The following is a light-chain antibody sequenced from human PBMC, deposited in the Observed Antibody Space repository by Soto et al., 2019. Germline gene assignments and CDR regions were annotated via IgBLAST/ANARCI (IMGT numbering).Light chain of an antibody. Sequence: EIVLTQSPGTLSLSPGERATLSCRARQSVSSNYLAWYQQKPCQAPRLLIYDASSRATGIPDRFSGGGSETDFTLTISKLEPGDFAVYYCQQYDNSPWTFGQGTKVEIK. J-gene: IGKJ1*01. CDR2: DAS. CDR1: QSVSSNY. V-gene: IGKV3-20*01. CDR3: QQYDNSPWT.